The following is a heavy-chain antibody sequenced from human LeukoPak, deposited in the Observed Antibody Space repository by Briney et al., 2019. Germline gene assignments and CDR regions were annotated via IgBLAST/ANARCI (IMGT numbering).Heavy chain of an antibody. CDR3: AKDRIGLYYFDY. Sequence: PGGSLRLSCATSGFTFSTYWMGWVRQAPGKGLEWVAHIRQDGSDKYYVDSVKGRFTISRDNAKNSLYLQMNNLRVEDTAVYYCAKDRIGLYYFDYWGQGTLVTVSS. D-gene: IGHD2-15*01. V-gene: IGHV3-7*03. J-gene: IGHJ4*02. CDR2: IRQDGSDK. CDR1: GFTFSTYW.